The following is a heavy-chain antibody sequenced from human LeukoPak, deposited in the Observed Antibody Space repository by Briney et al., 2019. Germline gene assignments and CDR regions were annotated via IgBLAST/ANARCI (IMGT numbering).Heavy chain of an antibody. CDR2: IKQDGSEK. CDR3: ASDGRWRGYASDY. D-gene: IGHD5-12*01. Sequence: GGSLRLSCAAPGFTFSSYWMSWVRQAPGKGLEWVANIKQDGSEKYYVDSVKGRFTISRDNAKNSLYLQMNSLRAEDTAVYYCASDGRWRGYASDYWGQGTLVTVSS. CDR1: GFTFSSYW. J-gene: IGHJ4*02. V-gene: IGHV3-7*01.